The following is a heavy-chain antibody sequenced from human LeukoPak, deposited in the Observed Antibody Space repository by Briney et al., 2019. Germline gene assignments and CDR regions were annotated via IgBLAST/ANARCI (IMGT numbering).Heavy chain of an antibody. Sequence: GGSLRLSCAASGFTFSSYEMNWVRQAPGKGLEWVSYITSSSSTIYYADSVKGRFTISRDNAKNSLYLQMNRLRAEDTAVYYCAGPMDPNPPDYWGQGTLVTVSS. CDR3: AGPMDPNPPDY. CDR1: GFTFSSYE. V-gene: IGHV3-48*03. J-gene: IGHJ4*02. CDR2: ITSSSSTI. D-gene: IGHD1-14*01.